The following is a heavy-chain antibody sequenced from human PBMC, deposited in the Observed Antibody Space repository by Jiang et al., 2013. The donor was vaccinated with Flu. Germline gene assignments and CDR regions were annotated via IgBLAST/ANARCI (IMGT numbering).Heavy chain of an antibody. Sequence: LLKPSETLSLTCTVSGGSISSYYWSWIRQPPGKGLEWIGYIYYSGSTNYNPSLKSRVTISVDTSKNQFSLKLSSVTAADTAVYYCARTNWNGRMPYFDYWGQGTLVTVSS. CDR1: GGSISSYY. CDR2: IYYSGST. J-gene: IGHJ4*02. D-gene: IGHD1-1*01. V-gene: IGHV4-59*08. CDR3: ARTNWNGRMPYFDY.